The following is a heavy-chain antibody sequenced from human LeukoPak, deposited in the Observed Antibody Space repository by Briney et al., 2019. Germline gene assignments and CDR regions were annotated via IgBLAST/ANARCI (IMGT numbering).Heavy chain of an antibody. CDR2: IYYNGST. J-gene: IGHJ5*02. CDR3: ARTSLGGAWFDP. V-gene: IGHV4-30-4*08. D-gene: IGHD3-10*01. CDR1: GGSISSGVYY. Sequence: PSQTLSLTCTVSGGSISSGVYYWSWIRQPPGKGLEWIGYIYYNGSTYYNPSLKSRVTISVDTSKNQFSLKLSSVTAADTAVYYCARTSLGGAWFDPWGQGTLVTVSS.